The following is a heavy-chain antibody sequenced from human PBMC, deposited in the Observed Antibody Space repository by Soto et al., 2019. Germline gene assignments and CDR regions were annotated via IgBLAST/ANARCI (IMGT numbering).Heavy chain of an antibody. V-gene: IGHV3-30-3*01. CDR1: GFTISNYA. CDR3: ARDKSYYGDPLNYFDY. Sequence: GGSLRLSCAASGFTISNYAIHWVRQAPGKGLEWVAVISSDGGNKFYADSVKGRFTISRDNSKNTLYLQMNSLRTEDTAVYYCARDKSYYGDPLNYFDYWGQGTLVTVSS. CDR2: ISSDGGNK. D-gene: IGHD4-17*01. J-gene: IGHJ4*02.